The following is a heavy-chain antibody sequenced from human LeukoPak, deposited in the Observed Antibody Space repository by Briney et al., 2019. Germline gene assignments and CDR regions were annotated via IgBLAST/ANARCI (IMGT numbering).Heavy chain of an antibody. V-gene: IGHV4-39*07. CDR2: IYYSGST. J-gene: IGHJ4*02. Sequence: SETLSLTCTVSGGSISSSSYYWGWIRQPPGKGLEWIGSIYYSGSTYYNPSLKSRVTIPVDTSKNQFSLKLSSVTAADTAVYYCARSLQGEIDYWGQGTLVTVSS. CDR3: ARSLQGEIDY. D-gene: IGHD3-16*01. CDR1: GGSISSSSYY.